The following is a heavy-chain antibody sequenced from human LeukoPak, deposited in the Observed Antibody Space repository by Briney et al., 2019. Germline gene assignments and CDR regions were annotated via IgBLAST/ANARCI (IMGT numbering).Heavy chain of an antibody. CDR2: INHSGNT. CDR1: GGSFSTYY. CDR3: ARNSSSSRAFDI. D-gene: IGHD6-13*01. J-gene: IGHJ3*02. Sequence: SETLSLTCAVYGGSFSTYYWSWIRQPPGKGLEWIGQINHSGNTNYNPSLKSRVTISVDTPKNQFSLKLTSVTAADTAVYYCARNSSSSRAFDIWGQGTRVTVSS. V-gene: IGHV4-34*01.